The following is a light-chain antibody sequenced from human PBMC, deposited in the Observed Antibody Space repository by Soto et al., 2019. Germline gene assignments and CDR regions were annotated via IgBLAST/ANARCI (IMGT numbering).Light chain of an antibody. CDR1: QSVSDK. Sequence: EVVMTQSPATVYVSPGERATLFCRACQSVSDKLAWYQQKPGQAPRLLIYHASARPGGIPDRFSGSGSGTDFTLTISRLEPEDFAFYYCQQYDSSPHTVGQGTKVDIK. CDR2: HAS. V-gene: IGKV3D-15*01. J-gene: IGKJ2*01. CDR3: QQYDSSPHT.